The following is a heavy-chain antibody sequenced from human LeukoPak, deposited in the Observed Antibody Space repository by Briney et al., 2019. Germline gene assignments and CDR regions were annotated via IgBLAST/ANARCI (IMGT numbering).Heavy chain of an antibody. CDR2: IIPIFGTA. Sequence: SVKVSCKASGGTFSSYAISWVRQAPGQGLEWMGGIIPIFGTANYAQKFQGRVTITTDESTSTAYMELSSLRSEDTAVYYCAREIKLESGWFDPWGQGTLVTVSS. V-gene: IGHV1-69*05. J-gene: IGHJ5*02. CDR3: AREIKLESGWFDP. D-gene: IGHD1-1*01. CDR1: GGTFSSYA.